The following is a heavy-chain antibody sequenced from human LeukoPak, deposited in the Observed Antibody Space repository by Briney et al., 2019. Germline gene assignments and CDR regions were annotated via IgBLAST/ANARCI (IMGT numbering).Heavy chain of an antibody. Sequence: PGGSLRLSCAVSGFTFSGYEMNWVRQAPGKGLEWVSYISSSGSTIYYADSVKGRFTISRDNAKNSLYLQMNSLRAEDTAVYYCARTWAYYYGSGSYPDYYYYGMDVWGQGTTVTVSS. V-gene: IGHV3-48*03. D-gene: IGHD3-10*01. CDR1: GFTFSGYE. CDR2: ISSSGSTI. J-gene: IGHJ6*02. CDR3: ARTWAYYYGSGSYPDYYYYGMDV.